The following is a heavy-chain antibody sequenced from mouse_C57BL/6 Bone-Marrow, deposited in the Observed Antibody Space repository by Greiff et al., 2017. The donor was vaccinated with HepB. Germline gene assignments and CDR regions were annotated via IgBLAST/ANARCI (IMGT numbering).Heavy chain of an antibody. J-gene: IGHJ2*01. CDR1: GFNIKNTY. CDR3: ARIFTTVVAKGARD. Sequence: EVQLQESVAELVRPGASVKLSCTASGFNIKNTYMHWVKQRPEQGLEWIGRIDPANGNTKYAQKFQGKATITADTSSNTAYLQISSLTSEDTAIYYCARIFTTVVAKGARDWGHGATLTVSS. V-gene: IGHV14-3*01. D-gene: IGHD1-1*01. CDR2: IDPANGNT.